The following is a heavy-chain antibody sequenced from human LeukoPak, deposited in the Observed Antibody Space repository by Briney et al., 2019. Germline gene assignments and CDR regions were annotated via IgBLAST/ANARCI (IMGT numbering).Heavy chain of an antibody. J-gene: IGHJ4*02. CDR2: ISGSGAST. Sequence: GGSLRLSCLTSGFTFSTNAMSWVRQAPGKGLEWISGISGSGASTYCADSVTGRFTISRDNSRNTLYLQMNSLRGDDTAVYYCAKDVGKWESLHFFDYWGQGTLVTVSS. D-gene: IGHD1-26*01. CDR3: AKDVGKWESLHFFDY. V-gene: IGHV3-23*01. CDR1: GFTFSTNA.